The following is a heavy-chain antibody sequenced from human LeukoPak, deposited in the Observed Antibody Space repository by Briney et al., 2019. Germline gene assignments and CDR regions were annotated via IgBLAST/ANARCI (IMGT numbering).Heavy chain of an antibody. CDR1: GGSISSSNYY. Sequence: SETLSLTCTVSGGSISSSNYYWGWIRQPPGKGLEWIGYIYYSGSTNYNPSLKSRVTISVDTSKNQFSLKLSSVTAADTAVYYCARLGGSGSYSDAFDIWGQGTMVTVSS. CDR2: IYYSGST. V-gene: IGHV4-61*05. D-gene: IGHD3-10*01. J-gene: IGHJ3*02. CDR3: ARLGGSGSYSDAFDI.